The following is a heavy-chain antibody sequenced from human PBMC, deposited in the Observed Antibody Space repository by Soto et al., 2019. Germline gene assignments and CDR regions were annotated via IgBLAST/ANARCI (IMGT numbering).Heavy chain of an antibody. Sequence: QLQLQESGPGLVKRSETLSLTCTVSGGSISSSSYYWVWIRQPPGKGLEWIGSLYYSGSTYYNPSLKSRVTICVDMSEKQFSLKLRSVTAADTAVYYCARQVVDRTVPGSRSFDFWGQGTLVTVSS. CDR3: ARQVVDRTVPGSRSFDF. D-gene: IGHD3-10*01. V-gene: IGHV4-39*01. J-gene: IGHJ4*02. CDR2: LYYSGST. CDR1: GGSISSSSYY.